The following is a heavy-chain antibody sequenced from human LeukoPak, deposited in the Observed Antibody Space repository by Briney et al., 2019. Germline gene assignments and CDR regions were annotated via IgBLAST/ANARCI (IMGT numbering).Heavy chain of an antibody. CDR3: ARDQGGSYLPLGIDY. CDR2: IYHSGST. D-gene: IGHD1-26*01. V-gene: IGHV4-61*01. Sequence: SETLSLTCTVSGGSVSSGSYYWTWIRQLPGKGLEWIGYIYHSGSTKYNPSLKSRVTISVDTSKNQFSLKLSSVTAADTAVYYCARDQGGSYLPLGIDYWGQGTLVSVSS. CDR1: GGSVSSGSYY. J-gene: IGHJ4*02.